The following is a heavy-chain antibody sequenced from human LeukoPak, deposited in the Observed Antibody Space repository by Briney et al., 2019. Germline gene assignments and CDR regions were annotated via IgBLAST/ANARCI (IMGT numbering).Heavy chain of an antibody. D-gene: IGHD3-9*01. V-gene: IGHV1-18*01. CDR3: ARSPHILTGENFDY. CDR1: GCTFTSYG. J-gene: IGHJ4*02. CDR2: ISAYNGNT. Sequence: GASVKVFCKASGCTFTSYGISWVRQAPGPGLEWMGWISAYNGNTNYAQKLQGRVTMTTDTSTSTAYMELRSLRSDDTAVYYCARSPHILTGENFDYWGQGTLVTVSS.